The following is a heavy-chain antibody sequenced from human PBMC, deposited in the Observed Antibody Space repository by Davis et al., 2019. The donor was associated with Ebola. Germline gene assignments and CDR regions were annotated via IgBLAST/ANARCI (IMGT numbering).Heavy chain of an antibody. Sequence: GESLKISCAASGFVFRNYVMSWVRQAPGKGLEWVSTLGTSADTYYADSVKGRFTISRDNSKNTLYLQMNSLRVEDTAVYYCVRDGIATFGKVKYYYGMDVWGKGTTVTVSS. CDR1: GFVFRNYV. CDR2: LGTSADT. V-gene: IGHV3-23*01. J-gene: IGHJ6*04. D-gene: IGHD6-13*01. CDR3: VRDGIATFGKVKYYYGMDV.